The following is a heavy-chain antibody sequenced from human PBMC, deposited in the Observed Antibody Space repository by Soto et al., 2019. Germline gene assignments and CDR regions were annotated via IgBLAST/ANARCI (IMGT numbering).Heavy chain of an antibody. Sequence: QITLKESGPTLVKPTQTLTLTCTFSGFSLSTTGVGVGWIRQPPGKALEWLALIYWDDDKRYSPSLKSRLTITKDTSNNQVVLTMTNMDPVDTATYYCAHRGNDIVVVVAGNVGFDIRGQGTMVTVSS. J-gene: IGHJ3*02. D-gene: IGHD2-15*01. V-gene: IGHV2-5*02. CDR3: AHRGNDIVVVVAGNVGFDI. CDR2: IYWDDDK. CDR1: GFSLSTTGVG.